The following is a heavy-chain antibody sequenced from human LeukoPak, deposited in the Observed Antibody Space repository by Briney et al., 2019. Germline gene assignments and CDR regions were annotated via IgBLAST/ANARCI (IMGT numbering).Heavy chain of an antibody. D-gene: IGHD3-16*01. CDR2: IYYSGST. J-gene: IGHJ4*02. Sequence: SETLSLTCAVSGGSISSYYWSWIRQPPGKGLEWIGYIYYSGSTNYNPSLKSRVTISVDTSKNQFSLKLSSVTAADTAVYYCARRGYFDYWGQGTLVTVSS. CDR1: GGSISSYY. V-gene: IGHV4-59*08. CDR3: ARRGYFDY.